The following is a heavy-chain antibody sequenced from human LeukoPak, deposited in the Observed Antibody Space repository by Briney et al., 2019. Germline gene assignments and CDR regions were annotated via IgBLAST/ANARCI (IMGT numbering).Heavy chain of an antibody. D-gene: IGHD5-12*01. V-gene: IGHV3-23*01. CDR2: ISSSKST. CDR3: VYSGYDWASRGDY. Sequence: GGSLRLSCAASGFTFSSYAMSWVRQAPGKGLEWVSAISSSKSTYYADSVEGRFTISRDNSKNTLYLQMNSLRAEDTAVYYCVYSGYDWASRGDYWGQGTLVTVSS. J-gene: IGHJ4*02. CDR1: GFTFSSYA.